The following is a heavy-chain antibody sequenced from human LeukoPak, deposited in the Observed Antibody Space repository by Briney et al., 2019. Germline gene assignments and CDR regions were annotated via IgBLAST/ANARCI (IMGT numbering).Heavy chain of an antibody. Sequence: GESLRLSCAASGFTFSSYGMHWVRQAPGKGLEWVAVISYDGSNKYYADSVKGRFTISRDNSKNTLYLQMNSLRAEDTAVYYCAKGGHSSSWYSFDYWGQGTLVTVSS. CDR3: AKGGHSSSWYSFDY. CDR2: ISYDGSNK. J-gene: IGHJ4*02. CDR1: GFTFSSYG. V-gene: IGHV3-30*18. D-gene: IGHD6-13*01.